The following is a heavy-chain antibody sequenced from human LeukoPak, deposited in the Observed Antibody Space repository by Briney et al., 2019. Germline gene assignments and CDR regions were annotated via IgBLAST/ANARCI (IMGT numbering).Heavy chain of an antibody. D-gene: IGHD4-17*01. CDR1: GGTFSSYA. J-gene: IGHJ5*02. V-gene: IGHV1-69*05. Sequence: SVKVSCTASGGTFSSYAISWVRQAPGQGLEWMGGIIPIFGTANYAQKFQGRVTITTDEPTSTAYMELSSLRSEDTAVYYCARAPYDGDYEGGWFDPWGQGTLVTVSS. CDR2: IIPIFGTA. CDR3: ARAPYDGDYEGGWFDP.